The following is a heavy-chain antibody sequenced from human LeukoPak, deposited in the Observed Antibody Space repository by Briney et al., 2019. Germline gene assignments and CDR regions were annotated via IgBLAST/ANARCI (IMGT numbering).Heavy chain of an antibody. CDR2: ISYDGSNK. J-gene: IGHJ4*02. Sequence: GGSLRLSCAASGFTFSSYGMHWVRRAPGKGLEWVAIISYDGSNKYYADSVKGRFTISRDNSKNTLYLQMNSLRAEDTAVYYCAKDARGATAVGYYFDSWGQGTLVTVSS. D-gene: IGHD6-13*01. CDR3: AKDARGATAVGYYFDS. V-gene: IGHV3-30*18. CDR1: GFTFSSYG.